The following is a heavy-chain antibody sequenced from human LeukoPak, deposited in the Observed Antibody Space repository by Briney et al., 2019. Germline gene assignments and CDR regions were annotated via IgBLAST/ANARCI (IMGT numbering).Heavy chain of an antibody. CDR3: ARDGVGWLFFDY. D-gene: IGHD3-3*01. CDR1: GGAIKTYY. V-gene: IGHV4-59*12. Sequence: SETLSLTCTVAGGAIKTYYWSWIRQPPGKGLEWIGCSDYRGLTFSPSFKGRVTISIDTSRNQFSLKLSSVTAADTAVYYCARDGVGWLFFDYWGQGTLVTVSS. CDR2: SDYRGLT. J-gene: IGHJ4*02.